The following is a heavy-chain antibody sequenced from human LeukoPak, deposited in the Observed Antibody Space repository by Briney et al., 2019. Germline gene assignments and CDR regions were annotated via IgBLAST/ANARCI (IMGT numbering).Heavy chain of an antibody. D-gene: IGHD6-13*01. Sequence: SQTLSLTCAVSGDSITSIGSSWSWIRQPLGKGLEWIGYIYHSGGAYYNPSLKSRVTISLDRSSNQFSLKLNSVTAADTAVYYCARHFIALSPIPAYWGQGTLVSVSS. J-gene: IGHJ4*02. CDR3: ARHFIALSPIPAY. V-gene: IGHV4-30-2*01. CDR2: IYHSGGA. CDR1: GDSITSIGSS.